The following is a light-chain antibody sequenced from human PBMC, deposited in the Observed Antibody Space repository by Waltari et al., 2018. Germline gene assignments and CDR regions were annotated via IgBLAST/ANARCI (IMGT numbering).Light chain of an antibody. V-gene: IGLV2-11*01. J-gene: IGLJ1*01. Sequence: QSDLTQPRSVSGSPGQSVTISCTGTSSNYVSWYQQHPGKAPHLMIFEVTRRPPGVPDRFSGSKSGNTASLTISGLQAEDEADYYCCSYGGRYVFGTATKVTVL. CDR2: EVT. CDR3: CSYGGRYV. CDR1: SSNY.